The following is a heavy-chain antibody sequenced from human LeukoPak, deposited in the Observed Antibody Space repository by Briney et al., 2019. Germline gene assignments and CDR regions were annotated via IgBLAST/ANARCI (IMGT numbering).Heavy chain of an antibody. D-gene: IGHD3-22*01. CDR2: ISGSGGST. CDR3: AKVTYYYDSRGPDY. CDR1: GFTFSSYA. J-gene: IGHJ4*02. Sequence: LSGGSLRLSCAASGFTFSSYAMSWVRQAPGKGLEWVSAISGSGGSTYYADSVKGRFTISRDNSKNTLYLQMNSLRAEDTAVYYCAKVTYYYDSRGPDYWGQGTLVTVSS. V-gene: IGHV3-23*01.